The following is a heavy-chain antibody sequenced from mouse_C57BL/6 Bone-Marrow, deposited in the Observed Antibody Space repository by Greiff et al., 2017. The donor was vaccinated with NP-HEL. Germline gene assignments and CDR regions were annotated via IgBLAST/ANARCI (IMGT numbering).Heavy chain of an antibody. D-gene: IGHD1-1*01. CDR1: GYTFTSYW. V-gene: IGHV1-52*01. CDR3: ARRYYYYGSSSHFDY. J-gene: IGHJ2*01. CDR2: IDPSDSET. Sequence: QVQLQQPGAELVRPGSSVKLSCKASGYTFTSYWMHWVKQRPIQGLEWIGNIDPSDSETHYNQKFKDKATLTVDKSSSTAYMQLSSLTSEDSAVYYCARRYYYYGSSSHFDYWGQGTTLTVSS.